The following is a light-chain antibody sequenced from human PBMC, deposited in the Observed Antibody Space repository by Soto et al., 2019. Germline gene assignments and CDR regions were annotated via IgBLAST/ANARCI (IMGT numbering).Light chain of an antibody. CDR1: SSDVGGYNY. CDR3: SSYTSSSTPNWV. CDR2: DVS. V-gene: IGLV2-14*01. Sequence: QSALTQPASVCGSPGQSITISCTGTSSDVGGYNYVSWYQQHPGKAPKLVIYDVSNRPSGVSNRFSASKSGNTASLTISGLQAEDEADYYCSSYTSSSTPNWVFGGGTKLTVL. J-gene: IGLJ3*02.